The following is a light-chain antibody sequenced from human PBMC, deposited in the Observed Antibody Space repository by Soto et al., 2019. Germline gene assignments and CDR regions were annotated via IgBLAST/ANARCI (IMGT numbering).Light chain of an antibody. CDR1: QSVSSY. J-gene: IGKJ4*01. CDR2: DAS. Sequence: EIVLTQSPATLSLSPGERATLSCRASQSVSSYLAWYQQKPGQAPRLLIYDASNRATGIPARFIGSGSGTDFTLPISSLEPEDFAVYYCKQRSNWPPLTFGGGTKVEIK. V-gene: IGKV3-11*01. CDR3: KQRSNWPPLT.